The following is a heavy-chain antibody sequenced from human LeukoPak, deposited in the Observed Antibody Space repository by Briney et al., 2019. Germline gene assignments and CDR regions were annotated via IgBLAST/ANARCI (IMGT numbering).Heavy chain of an antibody. D-gene: IGHD2-2*02. CDR2: IWYDGSNK. Sequence: PGRSLRLSCAASGFTFSSYGIHWVRQVPGKGLEWVAVIWYDGSNKYYADSVKGRFTISRDNSKNTLYLQMNSLRAEDTAVYYCAKGCSSTSCYTDYMDVWGKGTTVTVSS. J-gene: IGHJ6*03. V-gene: IGHV3-33*06. CDR3: AKGCSSTSCYTDYMDV. CDR1: GFTFSSYG.